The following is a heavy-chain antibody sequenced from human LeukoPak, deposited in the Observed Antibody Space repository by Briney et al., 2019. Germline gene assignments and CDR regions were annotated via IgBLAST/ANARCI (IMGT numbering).Heavy chain of an antibody. D-gene: IGHD3-22*01. J-gene: IGHJ3*02. CDR3: AKDGGYYYYDSSGYYLDAFDI. CDR2: ISYDGSNE. Sequence: GGSLRLSCAASGCTFSSYGMHRVRQAPGKGLEWVAVISYDGSNEYYADSVKGRFTISRDNSKNTLYLQMNSLRAEDTAVYYCAKDGGYYYYDSSGYYLDAFDIWGQGTMVTVSS. CDR1: GCTFSSYG. V-gene: IGHV3-30*18.